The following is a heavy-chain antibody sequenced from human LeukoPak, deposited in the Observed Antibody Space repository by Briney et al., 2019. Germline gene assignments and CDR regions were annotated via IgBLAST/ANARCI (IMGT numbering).Heavy chain of an antibody. Sequence: GGSLRLSCAASGFNFRDAAMTWVRQAPGKGLEWVAGISTSGDGTYYADSVKGRFTISRDNSKNTLCLQMSSLRPEDTAVYYCARGGSTAYVFDCWGQGALITVSA. CDR2: ISTSGDGT. CDR1: GFNFRDAA. D-gene: IGHD5-12*01. J-gene: IGHJ4*02. CDR3: ARGGSTAYVFDC. V-gene: IGHV3-23*01.